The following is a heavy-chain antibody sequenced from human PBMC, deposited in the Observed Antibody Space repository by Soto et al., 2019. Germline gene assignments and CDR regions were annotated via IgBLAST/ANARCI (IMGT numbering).Heavy chain of an antibody. V-gene: IGHV1-46*01. CDR2: INPSGGTT. Sequence: ASVKVSCKASGYTFISYYMHWVRQAPGQGLQWMGLINPSGGTTIYAQKFQGRVTMTRDTSTSTVYMKLSSLRSEDTAVYYCAREGLECSSTSCYRDNWFDPWGQGTLVTV. D-gene: IGHD2-2*02. J-gene: IGHJ5*02. CDR3: AREGLECSSTSCYRDNWFDP. CDR1: GYTFISYY.